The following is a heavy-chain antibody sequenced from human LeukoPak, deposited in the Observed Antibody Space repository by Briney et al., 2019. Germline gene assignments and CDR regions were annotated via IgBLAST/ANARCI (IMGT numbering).Heavy chain of an antibody. CDR2: IYSGGPT. V-gene: IGHV3-53*01. D-gene: IGHD3-10*01. J-gene: IGHJ4*02. CDR3: ARGGGSTYSYGSESHHETFDY. CDR1: GFTVSSNY. Sequence: GGSLRPSCAVFGFTVSSNYMSWVRQAPGEGLEWVSVIYSGGPTYYADSVKGRFTISRDNSKNTLYLQMNSLRAEDTAVYYCARGGGSTYSYGSESHHETFDYWGQGTLVTVSS.